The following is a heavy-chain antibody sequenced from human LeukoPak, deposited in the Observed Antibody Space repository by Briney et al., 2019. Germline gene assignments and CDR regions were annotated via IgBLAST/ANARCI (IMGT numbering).Heavy chain of an antibody. CDR3: AKDLSVLTIFGVVTASSYFDY. D-gene: IGHD3-3*01. CDR2: IYYSGST. CDR1: GGSISSYY. Sequence: SETLPLTCTVSGGSISSYYWSWIRQPPGKGLEWIGYIYYSGSTNYNPSLKSRVTISVDTSKNQFSLKLSSVTAADTAVYYCAKDLSVLTIFGVVTASSYFDYWGQGTLVTVSS. V-gene: IGHV4-59*01. J-gene: IGHJ4*02.